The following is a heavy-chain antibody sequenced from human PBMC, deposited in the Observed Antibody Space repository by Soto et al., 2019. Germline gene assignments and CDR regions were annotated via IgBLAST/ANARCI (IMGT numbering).Heavy chain of an antibody. Sequence: GGSLRLSCVASGFTFGSRAMSWVRQAPGEGLEWVSTITDSGGDAKYADSVRGRVTISRDNSKNTLYLQMSSLRAEDSAVYYCARGSTDSYPGSRMFDFWGRGSLVTVSS. CDR2: ITDSGGDA. D-gene: IGHD3-10*01. V-gene: IGHV3-23*01. J-gene: IGHJ4*02. CDR3: ARGSTDSYPGSRMFDF. CDR1: GFTFGSRA.